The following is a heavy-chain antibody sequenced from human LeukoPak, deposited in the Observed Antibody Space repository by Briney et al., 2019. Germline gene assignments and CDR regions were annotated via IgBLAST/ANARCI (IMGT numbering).Heavy chain of an antibody. CDR2: ISSSSSTI. V-gene: IGHV3-48*04. D-gene: IGHD3-10*01. CDR1: GFTFSSYS. CDR3: ARLRISDY. Sequence: PGGSLRLSCAAPGFTFSSYSMNWVRQAPGKGLEWVSYISSSSSTIYYADSVKGRFTISRDNAKNSPYLQMNSLRAEDTAVYYCARLRISDYWGQGTLVTVSS. J-gene: IGHJ4*02.